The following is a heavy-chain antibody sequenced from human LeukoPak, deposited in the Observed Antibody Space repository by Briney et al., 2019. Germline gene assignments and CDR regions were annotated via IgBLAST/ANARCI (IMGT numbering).Heavy chain of an antibody. D-gene: IGHD7-27*01. J-gene: IGHJ4*02. CDR3: ARGLLLGGVELDY. CDR2: INHSGST. CDR1: GGSISSYY. V-gene: IGHV4-34*01. Sequence: PSETLSLTCTVSGGSISSYYWGWIRQPPGKGLEWIGEINHSGSTNYNPSLKSRVTISVDTSKNQFSLKLSSVTAADTAVYYCARGLLLGGVELDYWGQGTLVTVSS.